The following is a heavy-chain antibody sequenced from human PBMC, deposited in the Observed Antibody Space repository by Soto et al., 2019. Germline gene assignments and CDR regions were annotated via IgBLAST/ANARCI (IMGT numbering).Heavy chain of an antibody. CDR3: ATEYSSSWYYYYYYGMDV. Sequence: QVQLVQSGAEVKKPGSSVKVSCKASGGSFSSYAISWWRQAPGQGLEWMGGIMPIFGTSNYEQKFQGRVTISADNTTRPDYMALSSLSSEDAAVYYCATEYSSSWYYYYYYGMDVWGQGTTVTVSS. CDR1: GGSFSSYA. J-gene: IGHJ6*02. D-gene: IGHD6-13*01. V-gene: IGHV1-69*06. CDR2: IMPIFGTS.